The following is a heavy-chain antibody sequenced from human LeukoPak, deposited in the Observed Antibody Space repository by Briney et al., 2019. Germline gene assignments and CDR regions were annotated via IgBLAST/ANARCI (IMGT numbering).Heavy chain of an antibody. Sequence: GGSLRLSCAASGFRVNVNYMSWVRQAPGKGLEWVSVLYSSGTTNYADSVKGRFTIFRDNSKNTLYLQMNSLRAEDTAVYYCARDNSTGWYHGHWGQGTPVTVSS. CDR1: GFRVNVNY. CDR2: LYSSGTT. J-gene: IGHJ4*02. CDR3: ARDNSTGWYHGH. V-gene: IGHV3-66*01. D-gene: IGHD6-19*01.